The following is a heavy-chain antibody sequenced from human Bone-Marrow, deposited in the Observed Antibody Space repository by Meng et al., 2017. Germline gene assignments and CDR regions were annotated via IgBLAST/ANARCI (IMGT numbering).Heavy chain of an antibody. D-gene: IGHD4-17*01. CDR1: GYTFTGYY. Sequence: QVQLGQSGAEVKKPGASVKVSCKASGYTFTGYYMHWVRQAPGQGLEWMGRINPNSGGTNYAQKFQGRVTMTRDTSISTAYMELNSLRAEDTAVYYCARVEATVTIPPWFDPWGQGTLVTVSS. CDR3: ARVEATVTIPPWFDP. CDR2: INPNSGGT. V-gene: IGHV1-2*06. J-gene: IGHJ5*02.